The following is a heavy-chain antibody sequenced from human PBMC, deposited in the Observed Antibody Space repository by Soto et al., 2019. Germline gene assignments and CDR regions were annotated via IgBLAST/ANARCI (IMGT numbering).Heavy chain of an antibody. Sequence: QLQLQESGPGLVKPSETLSLTCTVSGGSISSSSYYWGWIRQPPGKGLEWIGSIYYSGSTYYNPSLKSRVTISVDTSKNQFSLKLSSVTAADTAVYYCARSLEDILTGLPYCFDYWGQGTLVTVSS. V-gene: IGHV4-39*01. CDR1: GGSISSSSYY. J-gene: IGHJ4*02. D-gene: IGHD3-9*01. CDR2: IYYSGST. CDR3: ARSLEDILTGLPYCFDY.